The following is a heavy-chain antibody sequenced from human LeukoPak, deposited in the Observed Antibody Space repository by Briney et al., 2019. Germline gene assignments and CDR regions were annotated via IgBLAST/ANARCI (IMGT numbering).Heavy chain of an antibody. D-gene: IGHD6-19*01. V-gene: IGHV3-53*01. CDR1: GSGFAFAGAW. J-gene: IGHJ4*02. Sequence: PGGSLRLSCAASGSGFAFAGAWMRWVRQAPGKGLEWVSVIYSGGSTYYADSVKGRFTISRDDSKNTLYLQMNSLRAEDTAMYYCASLIGSGGGYWGQGTLVTVPS. CDR3: ASLIGSGGGY. CDR2: IYSGGST.